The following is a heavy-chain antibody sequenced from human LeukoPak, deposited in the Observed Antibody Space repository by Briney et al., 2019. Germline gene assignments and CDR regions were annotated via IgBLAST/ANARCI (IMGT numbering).Heavy chain of an antibody. CDR3: VRDLGGRSGH. CDR2: ISSISYI. Sequence: PGGSLRLSCAASGFTFSSYSMNWVRQAPGKRLEWVSSISSISYIYYADSVKGRFTISRDNAKNTLYLQMNSLRAEDTAVYYCVRDLGGRSGHWGQGTLVTVSS. V-gene: IGHV3-21*01. CDR1: GFTFSSYS. D-gene: IGHD1-26*01. J-gene: IGHJ4*02.